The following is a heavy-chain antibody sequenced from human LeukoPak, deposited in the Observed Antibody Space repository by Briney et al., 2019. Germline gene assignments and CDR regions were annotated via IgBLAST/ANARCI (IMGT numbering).Heavy chain of an antibody. J-gene: IGHJ4*02. D-gene: IGHD4-23*01. CDR1: GGSIGSSSYY. Sequence: PSETLSLTCTVSGGSIGSSSYYWGWIRQPPGKGLEWIGSIYYSGSTYYNPSLKSRVTISVDTSKNQFSLKLSSVTAADTAVYYCARVRLPRAALDYWGQGTLVTVSS. V-gene: IGHV4-39*07. CDR3: ARVRLPRAALDY. CDR2: IYYSGST.